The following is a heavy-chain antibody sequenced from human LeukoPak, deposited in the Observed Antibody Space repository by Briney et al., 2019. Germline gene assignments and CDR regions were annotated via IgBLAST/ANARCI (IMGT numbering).Heavy chain of an antibody. Sequence: PGGSLRPSCAASGFTFSSYWMSWVRQAPGKGLEWVANIKQDGSEKYYVDSVKGRFTISRDNAKNSLYLQMNSLRAEDTAVYYCARDRYCSGGSCYTGFDYWGQGTLVTVSS. J-gene: IGHJ4*02. CDR1: GFTFSSYW. CDR3: ARDRYCSGGSCYTGFDY. V-gene: IGHV3-7*01. D-gene: IGHD2-15*01. CDR2: IKQDGSEK.